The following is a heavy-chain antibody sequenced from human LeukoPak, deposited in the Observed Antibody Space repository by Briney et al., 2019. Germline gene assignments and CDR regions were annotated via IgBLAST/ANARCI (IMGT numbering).Heavy chain of an antibody. CDR2: ISNSDGST. CDR3: AKSLGVGGYTRYKGFDQ. D-gene: IGHD5-24*01. Sequence: GGSLRLSCAASGFTFSSYAMNWVRQALGKGLEWVSSISNSDGSTYYADFVKGRFTISRDNSKNTLHLQMNSLRAEDTAVYYCAKSLGVGGYTRYKGFDQWGQGTLVTVSS. J-gene: IGHJ4*02. CDR1: GFTFSSYA. V-gene: IGHV3-23*01.